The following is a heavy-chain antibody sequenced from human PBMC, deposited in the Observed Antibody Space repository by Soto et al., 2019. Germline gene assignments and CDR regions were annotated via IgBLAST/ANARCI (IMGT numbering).Heavy chain of an antibody. CDR2: ISAYNGNT. CDR1: GYTFTSYG. D-gene: IGHD1-1*01. V-gene: IGHV1-18*01. Sequence: QVQLVQSGAEVKKPGSSAKVSCKASGYTFTSYGISWVRQAPGQGLEWMGWISAYNGNTNYAQKLQGRVTMTTDTSTSKAYMELRSLSSDDTAVYYCATSREPHLQTLGMDVWGQGPTVTVSS. J-gene: IGHJ6*02. CDR3: ATSREPHLQTLGMDV.